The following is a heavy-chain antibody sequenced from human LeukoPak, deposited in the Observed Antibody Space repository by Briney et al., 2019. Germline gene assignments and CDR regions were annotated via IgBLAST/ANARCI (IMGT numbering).Heavy chain of an antibody. CDR3: ARVYYDFWSGYYSYYYYGMDV. D-gene: IGHD3-3*01. J-gene: IGHJ6*02. CDR2: MNPNSGNT. Sequence: GASVKVSCKASGYTFTSYDINGVRQATGQGLEWRGWMNPNSGNTGYAQKFQGRVTMTRNTSLSTAYMELSSLRSEDTAVYYCARVYYDFWSGYYSYYYYGMDVWGQGTTVTVSS. CDR1: GYTFTSYD. V-gene: IGHV1-8*01.